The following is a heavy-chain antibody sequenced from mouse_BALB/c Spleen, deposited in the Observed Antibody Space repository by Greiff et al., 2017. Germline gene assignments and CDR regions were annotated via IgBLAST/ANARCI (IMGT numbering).Heavy chain of an antibody. J-gene: IGHJ3*01. D-gene: IGHD4-1*01. V-gene: IGHV1-87*01. Sequence: QVQLKQSGAELARPGASVKLSCKASGYTFTSYWMQWVKQRPGQGLEWIGAIYPGDGDTRYTQKFKGKATLTADKSSSTAYMQLSSLASEDSAVYYCASWDRFAYWGQGTLVTVSA. CDR2: IYPGDGDT. CDR3: ASWDRFAY. CDR1: GYTFTSYW.